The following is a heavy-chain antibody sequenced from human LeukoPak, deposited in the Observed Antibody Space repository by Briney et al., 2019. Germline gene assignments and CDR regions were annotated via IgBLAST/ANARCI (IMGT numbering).Heavy chain of an antibody. CDR2: INSDGSST. V-gene: IGHV3-74*01. Sequence: GGSLRLSCAASGFTFSSYWMHWVRQAPGKGLVWVSRINSDGSSTSYADSVKGRFTISRDNAKNTLYLQMNSLRAEDTAVYYCAREIDYRWSCALYGMDVWGQGTTVTVSS. J-gene: IGHJ6*02. CDR3: AREIDYRWSCALYGMDV. CDR1: GFTFSSYW. D-gene: IGHD3-3*01.